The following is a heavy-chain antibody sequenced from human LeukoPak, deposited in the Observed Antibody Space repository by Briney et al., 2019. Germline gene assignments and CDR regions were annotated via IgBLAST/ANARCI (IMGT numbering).Heavy chain of an antibody. J-gene: IGHJ4*02. CDR3: ARGLHSLPRSTLDY. V-gene: IGHV3-7*01. CDR1: GFTFTSYW. Sequence: GGSLRLSCAASGFTFTSYWMTWVRQAPGKGLEWVANIKQDGSEKNYVDSVKGRFTISRDNAKNSLYLQMNSLRAEDTAVYYCARGLHSLPRSTLDYGGQGTLVTVSS. CDR2: IKQDGSEK. D-gene: IGHD2-2*01.